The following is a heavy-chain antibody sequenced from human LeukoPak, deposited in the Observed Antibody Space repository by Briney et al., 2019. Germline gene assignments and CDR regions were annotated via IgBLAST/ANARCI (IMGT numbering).Heavy chain of an antibody. Sequence: SETLSLTCTVSGGSISSYYWSWIRQPPGKGLEWIGEINHSGSTNYNPSLKSQVTISVDTAKNQFSLKLSPVTAADTAVYYCARGLGPLWFGELLPSYFDYWGQGTLVTVSS. CDR3: ARGLGPLWFGELLPSYFDY. CDR1: GGSISSYY. D-gene: IGHD3-10*01. V-gene: IGHV4-34*01. J-gene: IGHJ4*02. CDR2: INHSGST.